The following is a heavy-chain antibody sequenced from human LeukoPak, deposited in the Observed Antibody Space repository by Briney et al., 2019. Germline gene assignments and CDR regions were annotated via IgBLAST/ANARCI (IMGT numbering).Heavy chain of an antibody. CDR1: GFTFSSYS. D-gene: IGHD6-13*01. CDR2: ISSGSGTI. V-gene: IGHV3-48*01. Sequence: GGSLRLSCAASGFTFSSYSMNWVRQAPGKGLEWVSYISSGSGTIYHADSVKGRFTISRDIAKNSLYLQINSLRVEDTAVYYCARGAGYFDYWGQGTLVTVSS. J-gene: IGHJ4*02. CDR3: ARGAGYFDY.